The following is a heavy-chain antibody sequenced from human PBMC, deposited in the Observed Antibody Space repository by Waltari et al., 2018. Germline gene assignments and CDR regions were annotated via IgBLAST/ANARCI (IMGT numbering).Heavy chain of an antibody. Sequence: QVQLQESGPGLVKPSETLSLTCTVSGGSISSYYWRWIRQPPGKGLEWIGYIYYSGSTNYNPSLKSRVTISVDTSKNQFSLKLSSVTAADTAVYYCARAGGHYYDSSGYPFDYWGQGTLVTVSS. J-gene: IGHJ4*02. CDR3: ARAGGHYYDSSGYPFDY. CDR1: GGSISSYY. CDR2: IYYSGST. V-gene: IGHV4-59*01. D-gene: IGHD3-22*01.